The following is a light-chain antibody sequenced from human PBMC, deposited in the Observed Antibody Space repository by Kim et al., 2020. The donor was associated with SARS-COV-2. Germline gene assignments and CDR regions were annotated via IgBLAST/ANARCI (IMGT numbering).Light chain of an antibody. V-gene: IGLV2-14*03. CDR2: DVS. CDR3: SSYSVISTYV. J-gene: IGLJ1*01. CDR1: SRDIGSYEY. Sequence: QPASVSGSPGQSITISCSGSSRDIGSYEYVSWYQQHPGNAPKLLIFDVSDQPSGISSRFSGSKSGNTATLTISGLQAEDEAEYYCSSYSVISTYVFG.